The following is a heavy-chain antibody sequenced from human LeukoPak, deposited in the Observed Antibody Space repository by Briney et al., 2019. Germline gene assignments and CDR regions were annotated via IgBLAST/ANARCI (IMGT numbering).Heavy chain of an antibody. CDR2: INHSGST. V-gene: IGHV4-34*01. D-gene: IGHD2-15*01. Sequence: PSETLSLTCAVYGGSFSGYYWSWIRQPPGKGLEWIGEINHSGSTNYNPSLKSRVTISVDTSKNQFSLKLSSVTAADTAVYYCASGEGYCSGGWCWFDPWGQGTLVTVSS. CDR3: ASGEGYCSGGWCWFDP. J-gene: IGHJ5*02. CDR1: GGSFSGYY.